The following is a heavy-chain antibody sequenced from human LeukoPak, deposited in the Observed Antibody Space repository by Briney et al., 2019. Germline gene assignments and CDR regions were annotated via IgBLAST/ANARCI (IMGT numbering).Heavy chain of an antibody. Sequence: SQTLSLTCTLSGGSISSGDYYWSWIRQPPGKSLEWIGYIYYSGSTYYNPSLKSRVTISVDTSKNQFSLKLSSVTAAGTAVYYCARAPYYDILAHDAFDIWGQGTMVTVSS. J-gene: IGHJ3*02. CDR2: IYYSGST. CDR3: ARAPYYDILAHDAFDI. D-gene: IGHD3-9*01. V-gene: IGHV4-30-4*01. CDR1: GGSISSGDYY.